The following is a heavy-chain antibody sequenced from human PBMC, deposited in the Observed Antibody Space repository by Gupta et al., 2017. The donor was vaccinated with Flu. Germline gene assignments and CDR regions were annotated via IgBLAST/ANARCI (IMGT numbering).Heavy chain of an antibody. CDR2: IIPVFGPT. D-gene: IGHD2-15*01. V-gene: IGHV1-69*01. CDR1: GDTFSSYA. CDR3: ARKVGGHCSGGTCYSFDD. Sequence: QVQLVQSGAEVKKLGSSVKVSGKASGDTFSSYATNWVRQAPAEGLEWMGGIIPVFGPTNYAQKFQSRVTFTAAESPGSASMDLNDLKSEAPAVYYCARKVGGHCSGGTCYSFDDGGQGTLVTVSS. J-gene: IGHJ4*02.